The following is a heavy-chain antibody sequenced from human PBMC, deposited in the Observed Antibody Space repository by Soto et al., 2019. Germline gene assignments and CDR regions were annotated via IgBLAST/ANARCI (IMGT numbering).Heavy chain of an antibody. D-gene: IGHD3-9*01. CDR2: IYSGGST. CDR3: ARAAPNYDILTGYYGTPFDY. Sequence: GGSLRLSCAASGFTVSSNYMSWVRQAPGKGLEWVSVIYSGGSTYYADSVKGRFTISRHNSKNTLYLQMNSLRAEDTAVYYCARAAPNYDILTGYYGTPFDYWGQGTLVTVSS. CDR1: GFTVSSNY. J-gene: IGHJ4*02. V-gene: IGHV3-53*04.